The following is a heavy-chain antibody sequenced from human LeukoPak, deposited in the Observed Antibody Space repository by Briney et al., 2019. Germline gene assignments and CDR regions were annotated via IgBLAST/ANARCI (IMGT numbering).Heavy chain of an antibody. CDR3: AKANRAAAGTSHFDY. CDR1: AFIFSGHW. V-gene: IGHV3-7*03. D-gene: IGHD6-13*01. J-gene: IGHJ4*02. CDR2: IKEDGSER. Sequence: GGSLRLSCEGSAFIFSGHWMNWVRQTPGKGLEWVASIKEDGSERQYVDSVKGRFSISRDNTKGSLFLQLNSLRAEDTAVYYCAKANRAAAGTSHFDYWGQGTLVTVSS.